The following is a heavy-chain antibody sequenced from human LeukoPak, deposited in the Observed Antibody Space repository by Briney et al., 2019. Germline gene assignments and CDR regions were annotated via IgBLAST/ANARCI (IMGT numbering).Heavy chain of an antibody. V-gene: IGHV3-30*02. CDR3: AKGPEVVPAAKVYYYYYMDV. CDR2: IRYDGSNK. CDR1: GFTFSSYG. J-gene: IGHJ6*03. D-gene: IGHD2-2*01. Sequence: GGSLRLSCAASGFTFSSYGMHWVRQAPGKGLEWVAFIRYDGSNKYYADSVKGRFTISRDNSKNTLYLQMNSLRAEDTAVYYCAKGPEVVPAAKVYYYYYMDVWGKGTTVTISS.